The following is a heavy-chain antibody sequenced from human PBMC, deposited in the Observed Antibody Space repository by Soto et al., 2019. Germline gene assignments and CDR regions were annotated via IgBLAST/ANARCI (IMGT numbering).Heavy chain of an antibody. V-gene: IGHV3-23*01. CDR1: GFTFSSYA. Sequence: PGGSLRLSCAASGFTFSSYAMSWVRQAPGKGLEWVSAISGSGGSTYYADSVEGRFTISRDNSKNTLYLQMNSLRAEDTAVYYCAWISQTIFGVVVPYYYGMDVWGQGTTVTVSS. D-gene: IGHD3-3*01. CDR3: AWISQTIFGVVVPYYYGMDV. CDR2: ISGSGGST. J-gene: IGHJ6*02.